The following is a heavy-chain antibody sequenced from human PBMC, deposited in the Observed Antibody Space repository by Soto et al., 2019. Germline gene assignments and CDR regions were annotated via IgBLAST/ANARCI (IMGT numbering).Heavy chain of an antibody. CDR2: IYYSGST. CDR1: GGSISCYY. V-gene: IGHV4-59*01. J-gene: IGHJ3*02. D-gene: IGHD3-22*01. Sequence: SETLSLTYTVSGGSISCYYWSWIRQPPGKGLEWIGYIYYSGSTNYNPSLKSRVTISVDTSKNQFSLKLSSVTAADTAVYYCARGAYYYDSSGYYFTWGDAFDIWGQGTMVTVSS. CDR3: ARGAYYYDSSGYYFTWGDAFDI.